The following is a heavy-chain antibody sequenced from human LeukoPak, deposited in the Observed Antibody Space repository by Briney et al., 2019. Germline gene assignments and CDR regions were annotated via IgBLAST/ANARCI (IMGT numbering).Heavy chain of an antibody. V-gene: IGHV3-23*01. CDR2: ISGSGGTT. Sequence: GGSLRLSCAASGFTFSSYAMSWVRQAPGKGLQWVSSISGSGGTTYFADSVKGRFTTSRDNSKNTVYLQMNSLRAEDTAVYYCAKGSSLTGLYYYYYYYMDVWGKGTTVTVSS. J-gene: IGHJ6*03. D-gene: IGHD3-10*01. CDR1: GFTFSSYA. CDR3: AKGSSLTGLYYYYYYYMDV.